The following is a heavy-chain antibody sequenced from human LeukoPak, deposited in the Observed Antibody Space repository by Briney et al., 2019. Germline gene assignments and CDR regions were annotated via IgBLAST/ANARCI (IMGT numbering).Heavy chain of an antibody. CDR3: APQQAYSPYNWFDP. V-gene: IGHV3-74*03. CDR2: IHPDGRIT. J-gene: IGHJ5*02. Sequence: GGSLRLSWVGSGFTISNYWMHWVRQAPGTGLMWVSRIHPDGRITTYADSVKGRFTISRDDAKNTLYLQMNSLRAEDTAVYYCAPQQAYSPYNWFDPWGQGTLVTVSS. D-gene: IGHD5-12*01. CDR1: GFTISNYW.